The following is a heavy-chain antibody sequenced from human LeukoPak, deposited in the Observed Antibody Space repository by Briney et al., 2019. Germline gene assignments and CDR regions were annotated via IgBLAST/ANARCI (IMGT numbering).Heavy chain of an antibody. D-gene: IGHD6-19*01. Sequence: GASVKVSCKASGYTFTGYYMHWARQAPGQGLEWMGRINPNSGGTNYAQKFQGRVTMTRDTSISTAYMELSRLRSEDTAVYYCARGGSLAAAPHLYYFDYWGQGSLVTVSS. CDR3: ARGGSLAAAPHLYYFDY. CDR1: GYTFTGYY. J-gene: IGHJ4*02. V-gene: IGHV1-2*06. CDR2: INPNSGGT.